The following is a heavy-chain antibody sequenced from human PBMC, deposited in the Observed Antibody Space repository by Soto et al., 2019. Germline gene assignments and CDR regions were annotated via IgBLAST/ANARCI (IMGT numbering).Heavy chain of an antibody. CDR2: IYYSGST. CDR3: ARGIYYDSSGYRLGDY. Sequence: SETLSLTCTVSGGSISSGDYYWSWIRQPPGKGLEWIGYIYYSGSTYYNPSLKSRVTISVDTSKNQFSLKLSSVTAADTAVYYCARGIYYDSSGYRLGDYWGQGTLVTVSS. V-gene: IGHV4-30-4*01. D-gene: IGHD3-22*01. J-gene: IGHJ4*02. CDR1: GGSISSGDYY.